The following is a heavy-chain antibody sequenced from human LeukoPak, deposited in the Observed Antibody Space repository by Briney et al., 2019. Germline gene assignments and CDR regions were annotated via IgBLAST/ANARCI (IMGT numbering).Heavy chain of an antibody. J-gene: IGHJ4*02. V-gene: IGHV3-48*01. Sequence: GGSLRLSCGASGFSFSRYNMNWVRQAPGKGLEWVSYISVTTATYYSDSVRGRFTISRDDAKSPLYLHMNSMRPEDTAVYFCVRDPDSASDYWGQGPLVTVP. CDR1: GFSFSRYN. CDR3: VRDPDSASDY. CDR2: ISVTTAT.